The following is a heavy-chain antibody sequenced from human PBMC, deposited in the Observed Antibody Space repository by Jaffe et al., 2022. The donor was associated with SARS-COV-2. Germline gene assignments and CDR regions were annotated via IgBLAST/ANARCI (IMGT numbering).Heavy chain of an antibody. D-gene: IGHD1-7*01. CDR1: GFTFSSYA. CDR3: AKATGITGTTPPYYYGMDV. Sequence: EVQLLESGGGLVQPGGSLRLSCAASGFTFSSYAMSWVRQAPGKGLEWVSAISGSGGSTYYADSVKGRFTISRDNSKNTLYLQMNSLRAEDTAVYYCAKATGITGTTPPYYYGMDVWGQGTTVTVSS. CDR2: ISGSGGST. J-gene: IGHJ6*02. V-gene: IGHV3-23*01.